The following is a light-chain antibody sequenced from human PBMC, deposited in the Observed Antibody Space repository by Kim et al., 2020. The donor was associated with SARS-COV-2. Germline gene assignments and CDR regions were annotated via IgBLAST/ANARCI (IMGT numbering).Light chain of an antibody. Sequence: SPGERATLSRRASQSVSSSYLAWYQQKPGQAPRLLIYGASSRATGIPDRFSGSGSGTDFTLTISRLEPEDFAVYYCQQYGGSPATFGQGTKVDIK. CDR1: QSVSSSY. V-gene: IGKV3-20*01. J-gene: IGKJ1*01. CDR3: QQYGGSPAT. CDR2: GAS.